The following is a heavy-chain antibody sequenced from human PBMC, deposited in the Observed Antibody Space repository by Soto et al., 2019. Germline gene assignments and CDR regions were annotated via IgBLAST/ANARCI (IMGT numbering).Heavy chain of an antibody. D-gene: IGHD3-22*01. CDR2: ISTNGGST. CDR1: GFTFSSYA. Sequence: GGSLRLSCSASGFTFSSYAMHWVRQAPGKGLEYVSSISTNGGSTHYADSVKGRFTISRDNSKNTQYLQMSSLRAYDTAVYYCVKGEYYYDSSGYYPFDYWGQ. CDR3: VKGEYYYDSSGYYPFDY. V-gene: IGHV3-64D*06. J-gene: IGHJ4*02.